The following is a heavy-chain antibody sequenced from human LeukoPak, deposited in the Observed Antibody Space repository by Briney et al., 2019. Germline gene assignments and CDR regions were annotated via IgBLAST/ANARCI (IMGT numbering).Heavy chain of an antibody. CDR1: GYTLTELS. V-gene: IGHV1-24*01. D-gene: IGHD2-2*01. CDR3: ATSSMDAFDI. Sequence: ASVKASCKVSGYTLTELSMHWVRQAPGKGLEWVGGFDPEDGETIYAQKFQGRVTMTEDTSTDTAYMELSSLRSEDTAVYYCATSSMDAFDIWGQGTMVTVSS. J-gene: IGHJ3*02. CDR2: FDPEDGET.